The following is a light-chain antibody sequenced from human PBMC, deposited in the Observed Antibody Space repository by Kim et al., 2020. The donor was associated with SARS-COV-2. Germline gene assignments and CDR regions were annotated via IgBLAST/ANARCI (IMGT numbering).Light chain of an antibody. CDR3: NSRDSNDNGV. J-gene: IGLJ2*01. V-gene: IGLV3-19*01. Sequence: SSELTQDPAVSVALGQTVRITCQGDSLRSYYATWYQQKPGQAPILVIYGKNNRPSGIPDRFSGSSSGNTASLTITGTQAGDEADYYCNSRDSNDNGVFGGGTPLTLL. CDR1: SLRSYY. CDR2: GKN.